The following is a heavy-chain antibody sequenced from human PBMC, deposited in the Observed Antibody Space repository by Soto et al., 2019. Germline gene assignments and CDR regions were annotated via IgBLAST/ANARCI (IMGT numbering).Heavy chain of an antibody. CDR2: ISYDGSNK. CDR1: GFTFSSYG. J-gene: IGHJ5*02. Sequence: QVQLVESGGGVVQPGRSLRLSCAASGFTFSSYGMHWVRQAPGKGLEWVAVISYDGSNKYYADSVKGRFTISRDNSKNTLYLQMNSLRAEDTAVYYCARDYIVVAPAAIKYWFDPWGQGTLVTVSS. V-gene: IGHV3-30*03. CDR3: ARDYIVVAPAAIKYWFDP. D-gene: IGHD2-2*01.